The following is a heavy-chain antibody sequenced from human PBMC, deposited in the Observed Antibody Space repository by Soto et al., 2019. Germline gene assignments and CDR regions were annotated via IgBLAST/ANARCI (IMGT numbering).Heavy chain of an antibody. V-gene: IGHV1-2*04. J-gene: IGHJ6*03. Sequence: QVQLVQSGAEVKEPGASVTVSCRASGDRFTDYYMHWVRQAPGQGLEWMGWINPNSGVTKYAQKFQGWVTRTRDTSIRTVYMQRSRLRCDDTAIYYCARESGGATATLDYYFFYMDVWGTGTTVTVSS. CDR2: INPNSGVT. D-gene: IGHD5-12*01. CDR3: ARESGGATATLDYYFFYMDV. CDR1: GDRFTDYY.